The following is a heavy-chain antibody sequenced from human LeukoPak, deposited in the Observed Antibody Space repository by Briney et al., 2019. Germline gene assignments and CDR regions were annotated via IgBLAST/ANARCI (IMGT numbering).Heavy chain of an antibody. CDR1: GGTFSSYA. V-gene: IGHV1-69*05. J-gene: IGHJ6*03. Sequence: SVKVSCKASGGTFSSYAISWVRQAPGQGLEWMGGIIPIFGTANYAQKFQGRVTITTDESTSTAYMELSSLRSEDTAVYYCARGGYSYGHLTYYYYMDIWGKGTTVTVSS. D-gene: IGHD5-18*01. CDR2: IIPIFGTA. CDR3: ARGGYSYGHLTYYYYMDI.